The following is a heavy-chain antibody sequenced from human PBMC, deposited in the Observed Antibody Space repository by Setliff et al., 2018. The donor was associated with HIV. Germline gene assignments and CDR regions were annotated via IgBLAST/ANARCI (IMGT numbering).Heavy chain of an antibody. J-gene: IGHJ4*02. V-gene: IGHV3-66*03. CDR1: GFTVSTKY. CDR2: LYPSGIT. Sequence: GGSLRLSCVVSGFTVSTKYMSWVRQAPGKGLEWVSILYPSGITNYAASVKGRFTISRDSSDTTVSLQMNSLRSGDTAIYYCARDRGTQHYSFDYWGQGTLVTVSS. CDR3: ARDRGTQHYSFDY. D-gene: IGHD1-26*01.